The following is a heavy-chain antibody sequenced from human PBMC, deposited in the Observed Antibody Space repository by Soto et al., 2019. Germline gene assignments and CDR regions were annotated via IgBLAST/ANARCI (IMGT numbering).Heavy chain of an antibody. V-gene: IGHV3-15*01. CDR2: IKSKTDGGTA. Sequence: EVQLVESGGGLVKPGGSLRLSCAASGFTLSDAWMSWVRQAPGKGLEWVGRIKSKTDGGTADYAAPVKGRFTISRDDSTNTLFLQMNSLKTEDTAMYYCLTSPGYEPARGYWGQGTLFTVSS. J-gene: IGHJ1*01. CDR1: GFTLSDAW. CDR3: LTSPGYEPARGY. D-gene: IGHD6-13*01.